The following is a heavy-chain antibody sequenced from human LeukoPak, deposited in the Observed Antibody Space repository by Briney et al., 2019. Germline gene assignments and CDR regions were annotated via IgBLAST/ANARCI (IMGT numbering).Heavy chain of an antibody. V-gene: IGHV3-43*02. CDR3: AKDISRNFVVVPAADY. Sequence: GGSLRLSCAASGFTFDDYAMHWVRQPPGKSLEGVSLISGDGGSTYYADSVKGRFTVSRDNSKNSLYLQMNSLRTEDTALYYCAKDISRNFVVVPAADYWGQGTLVTVSS. D-gene: IGHD2-2*01. J-gene: IGHJ4*02. CDR1: GFTFDDYA. CDR2: ISGDGGST.